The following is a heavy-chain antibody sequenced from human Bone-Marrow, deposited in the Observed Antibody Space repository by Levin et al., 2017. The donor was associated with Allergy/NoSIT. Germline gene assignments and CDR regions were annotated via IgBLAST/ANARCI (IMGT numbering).Heavy chain of an antibody. V-gene: IGHV4-59*01. J-gene: IGHJ6*02. CDR1: GGSLPLYY. D-gene: IGHD4-11*01. Sequence: SQTLSLPCTLSGGSLPLYYWTWIRQTPGKGLEWIGHVYYSGSTYYNPSLKSRVAMSVDTSRNQFSLDLRSVTAADTAVYYCARHIPSTVYYNGLDVWGQGTTVTVSS. CDR2: VYYSGST. CDR3: ARHIPSTVYYNGLDV.